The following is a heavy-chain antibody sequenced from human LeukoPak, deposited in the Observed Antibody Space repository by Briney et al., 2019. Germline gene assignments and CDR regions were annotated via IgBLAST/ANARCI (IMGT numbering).Heavy chain of an antibody. D-gene: IGHD6-13*01. CDR1: GFTFDDYA. V-gene: IGHV3-9*01. CDR2: ISWNSGSI. CDR3: VKDMYSSSWYWFDP. Sequence: GRSLRLSCAASGFTFDDYAMHWVRQAPGKGLEWVSGISWNSGSIGYADSVKGRFTISRDNAKNSLYLQMNSLRAEDTALYYCVKDMYSSSWYWFDPWGQGTLVTVSS. J-gene: IGHJ5*02.